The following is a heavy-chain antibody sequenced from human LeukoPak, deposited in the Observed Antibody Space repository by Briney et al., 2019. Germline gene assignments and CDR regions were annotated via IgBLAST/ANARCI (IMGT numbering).Heavy chain of an antibody. CDR1: GFTFSNYA. CDR2: MSGSGGST. V-gene: IGHV3-23*01. J-gene: IGHJ5*02. Sequence: GGSLRLSCAASGFTFSNYAMSWVRQAPGKGLEWVSSMSGSGGSTYYADSVKGRFTISRDNSKNTLYLQMNNLRAEDTALYYCAKGSGINHYHWIDPWGQGTLVTVSS. D-gene: IGHD1-14*01. CDR3: AKGSGINHYHWIDP.